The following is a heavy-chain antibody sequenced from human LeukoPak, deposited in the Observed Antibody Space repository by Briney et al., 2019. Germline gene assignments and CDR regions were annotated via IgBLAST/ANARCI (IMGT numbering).Heavy chain of an antibody. D-gene: IGHD6-13*01. V-gene: IGHV1-69*06. CDR3: ARGAAAGISHYFDY. CDR2: IIPIFGTA. CDR1: GGTFSSYA. J-gene: IGHJ4*02. Sequence: GASVKVSCKASGGTFSSYAISWVRQAPGQGLEWMGGIIPIFGTANYAQKFQGRVTITADKSTSTAYMELSSLRSEDTAVYYCARGAAAGISHYFDYWGQGSQVTVSS.